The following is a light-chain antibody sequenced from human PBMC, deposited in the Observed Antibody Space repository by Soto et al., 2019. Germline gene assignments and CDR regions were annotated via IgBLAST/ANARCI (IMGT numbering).Light chain of an antibody. Sequence: QSVLTQPASVSGSPGQSITISCTGTSSDIGGYNYVSWYQQHPGKAPKVMIYEVSNRPSGVSNRFSGSKSGNTASLTISGLQAEDEADYYCSSYTSTSTLIFGIGTKVTVL. CDR2: EVS. V-gene: IGLV2-14*01. J-gene: IGLJ1*01. CDR3: SSYTSTSTLI. CDR1: SSDIGGYNY.